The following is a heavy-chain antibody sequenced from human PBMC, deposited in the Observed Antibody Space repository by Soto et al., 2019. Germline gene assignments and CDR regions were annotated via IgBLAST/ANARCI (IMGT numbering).Heavy chain of an antibody. J-gene: IGHJ4*02. CDR3: ARVSRSGYYPKY. Sequence: VGSLRLSCAASGFTFSSYGMHWVRQAPGKGLEWVAVIWYDGNNKYYADSVKGRFTISRDNSKNTLYLQMNSLRAEDTAIYYCARVSRSGYYPKYWGQGTLVTVSS. CDR2: IWYDGNNK. CDR1: GFTFSSYG. V-gene: IGHV3-33*01. D-gene: IGHD3-3*01.